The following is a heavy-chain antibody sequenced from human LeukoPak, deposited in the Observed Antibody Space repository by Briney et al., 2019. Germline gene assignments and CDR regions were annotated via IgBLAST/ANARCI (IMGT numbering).Heavy chain of an antibody. CDR3: AKGYSKGIPEGPTY. D-gene: IGHD1-1*01. V-gene: IGHV3-30*02. Sequence: GGSLRLSCAASGFPFSSYGMHWVRQAPGKGLEWVAFIRYDGSNKYYADSVKGRFTISRDNSKNTLYLQMNSLRAEDTAVYYCAKGYSKGIPEGPTYWGQGTLVTVSS. J-gene: IGHJ4*02. CDR1: GFPFSSYG. CDR2: IRYDGSNK.